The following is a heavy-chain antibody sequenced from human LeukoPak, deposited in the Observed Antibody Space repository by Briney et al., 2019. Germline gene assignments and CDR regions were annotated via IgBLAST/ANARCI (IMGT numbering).Heavy chain of an antibody. Sequence: GGSLRLSCAASGFTFSSYGMHWVRQAPGKGLEWVAVIWYDGSNKYYADSVKGRFTISRDNSKNTLYLQMNSLRAEDTAVYYCARDLRPYSGSYFLDYWGQGTLVNVSS. V-gene: IGHV3-33*01. CDR2: IWYDGSNK. D-gene: IGHD1-26*01. CDR1: GFTFSSYG. J-gene: IGHJ4*02. CDR3: ARDLRPYSGSYFLDY.